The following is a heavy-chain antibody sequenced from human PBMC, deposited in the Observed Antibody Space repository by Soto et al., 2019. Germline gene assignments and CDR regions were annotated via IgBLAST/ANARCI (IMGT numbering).Heavy chain of an antibody. CDR2: VWYDGSKQ. Sequence: QVQLVESGGGVVQPGRSLRLSCAASGFIFNTYGMHWVRQAPGKGLEWLAVVWYDGSKQYYADSVKGRFTISKDNSKNMVYLQMNRLRAEDTVVYYCARAVRGVAIDYWGQGTLVTVSS. CDR3: ARAVRGVAIDY. CDR1: GFIFNTYG. D-gene: IGHD3-10*01. V-gene: IGHV3-33*01. J-gene: IGHJ4*02.